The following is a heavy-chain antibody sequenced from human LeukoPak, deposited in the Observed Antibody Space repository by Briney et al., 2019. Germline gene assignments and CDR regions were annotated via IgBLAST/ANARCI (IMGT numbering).Heavy chain of an antibody. V-gene: IGHV3-74*01. J-gene: IGHJ4*02. D-gene: IGHD3-3*01. CDR1: GFIFSSAW. CDR2: INSDGSST. CDR3: ARDNYDFWSGYYIDY. Sequence: GGSLRLSCAASGFIFSSAWMTWVRHAPGKGLVWVSRINSDGSSTSYADSVKGRFTISRDNAKNTLYLQMNSLRAEDTAVYYCARDNYDFWSGYYIDYWGQGTLVTVSS.